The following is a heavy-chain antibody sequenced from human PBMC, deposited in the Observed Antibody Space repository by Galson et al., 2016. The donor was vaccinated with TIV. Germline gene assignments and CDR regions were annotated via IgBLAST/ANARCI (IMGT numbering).Heavy chain of an antibody. D-gene: IGHD2-8*01. J-gene: IGHJ3*01. Sequence: SLRLSCAASQFPFSDYWMNWIRQAPGKGLEWVATIKQDGSDRYYGDSVKGRFTISRDNAKRLLYLHMSSLRVEDTAVYYCAKTYHSLKGNGDWLMAFDVWGQGTMVIVAS. CDR3: AKTYHSLKGNGDWLMAFDV. V-gene: IGHV3-7*03. CDR1: QFPFSDYW. CDR2: IKQDGSDR.